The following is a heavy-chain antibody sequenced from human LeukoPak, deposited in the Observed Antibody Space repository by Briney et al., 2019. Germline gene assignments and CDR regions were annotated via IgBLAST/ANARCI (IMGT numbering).Heavy chain of an antibody. CDR3: ASGHSGSYYRDY. J-gene: IGHJ4*02. Sequence: ASVKVSCKASGYTFTSYDINWVRQATGQGLEWMGWMNPNSGNTGYAQKFQGRVTMTRNTSISTAYMELSSLRSEDTAVYYCASGHSGSYYRDYWGQGTLVTVSS. CDR1: GYTFTSYD. CDR2: MNPNSGNT. V-gene: IGHV1-8*01. D-gene: IGHD1-26*01.